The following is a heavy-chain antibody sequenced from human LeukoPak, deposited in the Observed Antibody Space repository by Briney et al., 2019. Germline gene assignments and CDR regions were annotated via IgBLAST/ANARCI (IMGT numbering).Heavy chain of an antibody. CDR3: ARYVVYGSGKYYFDY. Sequence: PSETLSPTCTVSGGSVSSTTYYWSRIRQPPGKGLEWIASINYSGSTYYNPSLKSRVTISVDTSENQFSLKLSSVTAADTAVYYCARYVVYGSGKYYFDYWGQGTLVTVSS. CDR1: GGSVSSTTYY. CDR2: INYSGST. J-gene: IGHJ4*02. V-gene: IGHV4-39*01. D-gene: IGHD3-10*01.